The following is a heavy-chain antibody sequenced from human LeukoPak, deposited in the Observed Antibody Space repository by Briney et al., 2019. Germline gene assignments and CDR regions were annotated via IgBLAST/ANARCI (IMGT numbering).Heavy chain of an antibody. D-gene: IGHD3-22*01. CDR3: ARHLDDSSGYYYRTMYYFDY. CDR2: VSPGDSDT. V-gene: IGHV5-51*01. CDR1: GYSFTTYR. Sequence: PGESLKISCKDSGYSFTTYRIGWVRQMPGKGLEWMGVVSPGDSDTRYSPSFQGQVTISADKSISTAYLQWSSLKASDTAMYYCARHLDDSSGYYYRTMYYFDYWGQGTLVTVSS. J-gene: IGHJ4*02.